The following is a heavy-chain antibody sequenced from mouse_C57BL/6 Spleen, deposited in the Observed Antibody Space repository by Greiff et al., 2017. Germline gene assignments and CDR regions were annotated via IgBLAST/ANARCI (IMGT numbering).Heavy chain of an antibody. CDR3: ARSLTGMGARFAY. Sequence: VQLQQPGTELVKPGASVKLSCKASGYTFTSYWMHWVKQRPGQGLEWIGNINPSNGGTNYNEKFKSKATLTVDKSSSTAYMQLSSLTSEDSAVYYCARSLTGMGARFAYWGQGTLVTVSA. V-gene: IGHV1-53*01. J-gene: IGHJ3*01. CDR1: GYTFTSYW. D-gene: IGHD4-1*01. CDR2: INPSNGGT.